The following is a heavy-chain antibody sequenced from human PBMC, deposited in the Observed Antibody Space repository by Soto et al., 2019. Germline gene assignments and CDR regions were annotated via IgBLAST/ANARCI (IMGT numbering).Heavy chain of an antibody. V-gene: IGHV1-69*01. CDR2: IIPIFGTA. CDR1: GGTFSSYA. Sequence: QVQLVQSGAEVKKPGSSVKVSCKASGGTFSSYAISWVRQAPGQGLEWMGGIIPIFGTANYAQKFQGRVTITADESTSTAYMELSSLRSEDTAVYYCARDLYSGSEPHYYGMDVWGQGTTVTVSS. D-gene: IGHD1-26*01. J-gene: IGHJ6*02. CDR3: ARDLYSGSEPHYYGMDV.